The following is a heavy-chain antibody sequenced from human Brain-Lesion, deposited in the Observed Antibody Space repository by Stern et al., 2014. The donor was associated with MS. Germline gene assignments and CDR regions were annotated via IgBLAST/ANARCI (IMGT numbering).Heavy chain of an antibody. D-gene: IGHD3-10*01. V-gene: IGHV4-39*01. CDR1: GGSISSRSYY. J-gene: IGHJ4*02. Sequence: QVQLVQSGPGLVKPSETLSLTCTVSGGSISSRSYYWGWSRPPPGKGLEGIGSIYYRGSTSYNPSPKIRFTTSMAQSKNQFPLRLSSVTAADTAVYFCAKLWLGELPESPFDYWGQGTLVTVSS. CDR2: IYYRGST. CDR3: AKLWLGELPESPFDY.